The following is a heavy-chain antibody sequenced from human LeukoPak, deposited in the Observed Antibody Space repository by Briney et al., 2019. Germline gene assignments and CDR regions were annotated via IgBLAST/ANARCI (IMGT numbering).Heavy chain of an antibody. V-gene: IGHV4-31*03. CDR3: AREYGIAALYYFDY. J-gene: IGHJ4*02. CDR1: GGSISSGGSY. CDR2: IYYSGST. Sequence: SQTLSLTCTVSGGSISSGGSYWSWIRQHPGKGLEWIGYIYYSGSTYYNPSLKSRVTISVDTSKNQFSLKLSSVTAADTAVYYCAREYGIAALYYFDYWGQGTLVTVSS. D-gene: IGHD6-6*01.